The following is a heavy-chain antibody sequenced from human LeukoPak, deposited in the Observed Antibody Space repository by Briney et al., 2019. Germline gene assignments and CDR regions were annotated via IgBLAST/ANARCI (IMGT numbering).Heavy chain of an antibody. CDR1: GFAVRNNY. D-gene: IGHD5-24*01. Sequence: GGSLRLSCEATGFAVRNNYMTWVRQAPGKGLEWVSVIYGGGSTDYADSVKGRLTISRDDSKNMVYLQMNSLRAEDTAVYYCVRDPGIRVDYYSYFYMDVWGKGTTVTVSS. J-gene: IGHJ6*03. CDR2: IYGGGST. V-gene: IGHV3-66*02. CDR3: VRDPGIRVDYYSYFYMDV.